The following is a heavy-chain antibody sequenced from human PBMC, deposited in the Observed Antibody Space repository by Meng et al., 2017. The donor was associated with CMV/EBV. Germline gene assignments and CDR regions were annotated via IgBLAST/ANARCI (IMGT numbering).Heavy chain of an antibody. V-gene: IGHV3-15*01. CDR1: GFTFTNAG. CDR3: TTAFVVLMVYYDY. J-gene: IGHJ4*02. Sequence: TGFTFTNAGMSWVRQAPGKGLEWVGRIRSKNDGGTTDYAATVKGRFTISRDKSKNTLYLQMNSLKTEDTAVYYCTTAFVVLMVYYDYWGQGTLVTVSS. D-gene: IGHD2-8*01. CDR2: IRSKNDGGTT.